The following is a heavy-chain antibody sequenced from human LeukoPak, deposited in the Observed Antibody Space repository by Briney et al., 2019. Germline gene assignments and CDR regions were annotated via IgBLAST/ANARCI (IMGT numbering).Heavy chain of an antibody. V-gene: IGHV1-2*02. J-gene: IGHJ6*03. D-gene: IGHD2-2*02. CDR2: INPNSGGT. Sequence: GASVKVSCKTSKNMFTGYFMHWVRQAPGQGLEWIGWINPNSGGTLFARRFQGRVTMTRDTSIGATYMELSRLISDDTALYYCAAQCNDDFCYKRDYMDVWGKGTMVIVSS. CDR3: AAQCNDDFCYKRDYMDV. CDR1: KNMFTGYF.